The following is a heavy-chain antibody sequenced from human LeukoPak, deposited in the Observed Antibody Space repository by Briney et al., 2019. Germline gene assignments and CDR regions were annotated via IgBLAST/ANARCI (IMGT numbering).Heavy chain of an antibody. CDR1: GGTFSSYA. CDR2: IIPIFGTA. V-gene: IGHV1-69*05. CDR3: ARAESERGDGYNWEGFDY. J-gene: IGHJ4*02. D-gene: IGHD5-24*01. Sequence: SVKVSCKASGGTFSSYAFSWVRQAPGQGLEWMGRIIPIFGTAKYAQKFQGRVTITTDESTSTAYVELSSLRSEDTVVYYCARAESERGDGYNWEGFDYWGQGTLVTVSS.